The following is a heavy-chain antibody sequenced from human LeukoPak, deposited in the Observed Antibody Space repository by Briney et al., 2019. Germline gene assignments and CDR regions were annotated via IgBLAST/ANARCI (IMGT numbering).Heavy chain of an antibody. V-gene: IGHV4-59*11. D-gene: IGHD4-17*01. J-gene: IGHJ3*02. CDR2: IYYSGST. Sequence: SETLSLTCTVSGGSISSHYWSWIRQPPGKGLEWIGYIYYSGSTNYNPSLKSRVTISVDTSKNQFSLKLSSVTAADTAVYYCARDPTTVTKGFDIWGQGTMVTVSS. CDR1: GGSISSHY. CDR3: ARDPTTVTKGFDI.